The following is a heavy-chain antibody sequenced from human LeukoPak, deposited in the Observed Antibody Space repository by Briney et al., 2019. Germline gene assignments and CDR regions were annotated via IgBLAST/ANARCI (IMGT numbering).Heavy chain of an antibody. J-gene: IGHJ4*02. CDR1: GFTVSSNY. CDR2: IYSGGST. Sequence: GGSLRLSCAASGFTVSSNYMSWVRQAPGKGLEWVSVIYSGGSTYYADSVKGRFTISRDNSKNTLYLQMNSLRAEDTAVYYCARWRVFSGSYQYFDYWGQGTLVTVSS. CDR3: ARWRVFSGSYQYFDY. V-gene: IGHV3-53*01. D-gene: IGHD1-26*01.